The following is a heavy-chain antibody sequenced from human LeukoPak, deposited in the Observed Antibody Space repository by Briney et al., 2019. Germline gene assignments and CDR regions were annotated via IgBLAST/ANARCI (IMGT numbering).Heavy chain of an antibody. J-gene: IGHJ1*01. Sequence: PSETPSLTCAVYGGSFSGYYWSWIRQPPGKGLEWIGEINHSGSTNYNPSLKSRVTISVDTSKNQFSLKLSSVTAADTAVYYCARGGLSIAARPGDFQHWGQGTLVTVSS. CDR1: GGSFSGYY. CDR2: INHSGST. CDR3: ARGGLSIAARPGDFQH. D-gene: IGHD6-6*01. V-gene: IGHV4-34*01.